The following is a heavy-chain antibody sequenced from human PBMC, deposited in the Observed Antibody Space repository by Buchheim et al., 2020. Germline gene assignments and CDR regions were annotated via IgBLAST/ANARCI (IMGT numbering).Heavy chain of an antibody. CDR3: AKVFYYYDSSGELFDY. J-gene: IGHJ4*02. CDR2: ISSDGSNK. V-gene: IGHV3-30*18. CDR1: GFTFSSYG. D-gene: IGHD3-22*01. Sequence: QVQLVESGGGVVQPGRSLRLSCAASGFTFSSYGMHWVRLAPGKGLEWVAVISSDGSNKYYADSVKGRFTISRDNSTKTMYLQMNSLRAEDTAVYYCAKVFYYYDSSGELFDYWGQGTL.